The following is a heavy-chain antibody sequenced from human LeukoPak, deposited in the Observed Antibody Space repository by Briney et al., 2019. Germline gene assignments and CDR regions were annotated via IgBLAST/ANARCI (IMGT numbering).Heavy chain of an antibody. V-gene: IGHV3-53*01. CDR3: ARDRGYSYGYGYYYYGMDV. J-gene: IGHJ6*02. Sequence: GGSLRLSCAASGFTVSSNYMSWVRQAPGKGLEWVSVIYSGGSTYYADSVKGRFTISRDNSKNTLYLQMNSLRAEDTAVYYRARDRGYSYGYGYYYYGMDVWGQGTTVTVSS. CDR1: GFTVSSNY. D-gene: IGHD5-18*01. CDR2: IYSGGST.